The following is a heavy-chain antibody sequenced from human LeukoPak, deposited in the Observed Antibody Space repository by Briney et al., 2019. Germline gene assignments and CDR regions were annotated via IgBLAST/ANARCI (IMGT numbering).Heavy chain of an antibody. CDR3: AKVYQYYDSSGYYSIDAFDI. Sequence: GRSLRLSCAASGFTFNDYAMHWVRQAPGKGLEWVSGISWNSGSIGYADSVKGRFTISRDNAKNSLYLQMNSLRAGDTALYYCAKVYQYYDSSGYYSIDAFDIWGQGTMVTVSS. D-gene: IGHD3-22*01. J-gene: IGHJ3*02. V-gene: IGHV3-9*01. CDR2: ISWNSGSI. CDR1: GFTFNDYA.